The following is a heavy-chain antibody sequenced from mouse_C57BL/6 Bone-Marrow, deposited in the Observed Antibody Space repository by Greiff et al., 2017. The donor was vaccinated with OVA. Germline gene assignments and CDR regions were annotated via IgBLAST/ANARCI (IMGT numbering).Heavy chain of an antibody. D-gene: IGHD2-4*01. V-gene: IGHV5-17*01. CDR2: ISSGSSTI. CDR1: GFTFSDYG. J-gene: IGHJ3*01. Sequence: EVNVVESGGGLVKPGGSLKLSCAASGFTFSDYGMHWVRQAPEKGLEWVAYISSGSSTIYYADTVKGRFTLSSDNAKDTLFLKMTSMRSEDTAMDDCARRSYEYSWFAYWGQGTLVTVSA. CDR3: ARRSYEYSWFAY.